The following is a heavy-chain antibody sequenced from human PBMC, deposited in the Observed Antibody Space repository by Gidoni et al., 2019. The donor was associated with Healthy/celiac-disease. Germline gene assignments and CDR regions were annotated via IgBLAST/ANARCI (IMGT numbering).Heavy chain of an antibody. J-gene: IGHJ3*02. CDR1: GFPLSSYA. V-gene: IGHV3-30-3*01. D-gene: IGHD3-22*01. CDR2: ISYDGSNK. CDR3: ARESTMIVVVNDAFDI. Sequence: QVQLVESGGGVVQPGRSLRLACTASGFPLSSYAMHWVRQAPGKGLEWVAVISYDGSNKYYADSVKGRFTISRDNSKNTLYLQMNSLRAEDTAVYYCARESTMIVVVNDAFDIWGQGTMVTVSS.